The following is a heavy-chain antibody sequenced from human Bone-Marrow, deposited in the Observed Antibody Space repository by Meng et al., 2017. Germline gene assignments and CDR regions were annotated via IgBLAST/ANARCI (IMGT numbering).Heavy chain of an antibody. Sequence: ASVKVSCKSSGYILTSYDINWVRQATGQGLEWMGWMNPNSGNTGYAQKFQGRVTMTRNTSISTAYMELSSLRSEDTTVYYCARTSGTMTYYYYYYGMDVWGQGTTVTVSS. J-gene: IGHJ6*02. CDR1: GYILTSYD. V-gene: IGHV1-8*01. CDR2: MNPNSGNT. D-gene: IGHD4-17*01. CDR3: ARTSGTMTYYYYYYGMDV.